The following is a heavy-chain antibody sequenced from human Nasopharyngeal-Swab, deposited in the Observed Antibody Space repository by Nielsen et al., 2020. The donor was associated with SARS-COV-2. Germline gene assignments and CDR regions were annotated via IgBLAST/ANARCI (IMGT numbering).Heavy chain of an antibody. V-gene: IGHV4-34*01. CDR3: ARDGAYSSSSPGDY. CDR2: INHSGST. Sequence: RQAPGKGLEWIGEINHSGSTNYNPSLKSRVTISVDTSKNQFSLKLSSVTAADTAVYYCARDGAYSSSSPGDYWGQGTLVTVSS. D-gene: IGHD6-6*01. J-gene: IGHJ4*02.